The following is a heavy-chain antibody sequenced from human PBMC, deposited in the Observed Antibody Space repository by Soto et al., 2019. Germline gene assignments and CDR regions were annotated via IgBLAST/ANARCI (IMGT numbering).Heavy chain of an antibody. V-gene: IGHV1-46*01. J-gene: IGHJ3*01. CDR2: INPSGGST. CDR3: ARSRMADAFDF. CDR1: GYTFTSYY. Sequence: ASVKVSCKASGYTFTSYYMHWVRQAPGQGLEWMGIINPSGGSTTYAQKFQGRVTMTRDTSTSTVYMELSSLRSEDTAVYYCARSRMADAFDFWGQGTMVTVSS.